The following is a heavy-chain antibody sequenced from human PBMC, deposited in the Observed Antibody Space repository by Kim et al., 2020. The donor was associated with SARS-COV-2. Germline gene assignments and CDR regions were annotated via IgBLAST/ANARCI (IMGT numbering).Heavy chain of an antibody. CDR3: AREWSSSWLSYYYGMDV. CDR1: GYTFTSYA. Sequence: ASVKVSCKASGYTFTSYAMHWVRQAPGQRLEWMGWTNAGNGNTKYSQKLQGRVTITRDTSASTAYMELSSLRSEDTAVYYCAREWSSSWLSYYYGMDVWGRGTTVTVSS. CDR2: TNAGNGNT. D-gene: IGHD6-13*01. J-gene: IGHJ6*02. V-gene: IGHV1-3*01.